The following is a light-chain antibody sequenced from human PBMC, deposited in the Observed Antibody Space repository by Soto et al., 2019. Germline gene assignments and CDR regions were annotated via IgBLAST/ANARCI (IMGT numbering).Light chain of an antibody. J-gene: IGLJ2*01. CDR1: SSDVGTYDY. Sequence: QSALTQPRSVSGSPGQSVTISCTGTSSDVGTYDYVSWYQQHPGQAPKLMIFDVKYRPSGVPDRFSGSKSGNTASLTISGLQADDEADYYCCSYAGSYTLEVFGGGTKLTVL. CDR2: DVK. V-gene: IGLV2-11*01. CDR3: CSYAGSYTLEV.